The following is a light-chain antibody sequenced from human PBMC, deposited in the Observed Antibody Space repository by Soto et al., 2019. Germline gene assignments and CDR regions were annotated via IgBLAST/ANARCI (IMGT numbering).Light chain of an antibody. CDR1: QSVGSW. CDR2: DGT. J-gene: IGKJ1*01. V-gene: IGKV1-5*01. CDR3: QQYESHSEA. Sequence: DIQLTQSPSTLSASVGDRVSITCWASQSVGSWLAWHQKKPGKAPKLLIFDGTYLESGVPSRFSGSGSGTEFTLTINDLQPDDSATYYCQQYESHSEAFGQGTK.